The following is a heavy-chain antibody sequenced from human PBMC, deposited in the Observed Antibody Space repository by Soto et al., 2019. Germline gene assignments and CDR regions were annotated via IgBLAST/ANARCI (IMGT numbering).Heavy chain of an antibody. CDR1: GDSVSSNSAA. J-gene: IGHJ6*02. V-gene: IGHV6-1*01. CDR2: THYRSKWYN. CDR3: ARAGGWKKWWGMDV. D-gene: IGHD2-15*01. Sequence: SQTLSLSCAISGDSVSSNSAAWNWIRQSPSRGLEWLGRTHYRSKWYNDYAVSVKSRITINPDTSKNQFSLQLNSVTPEDTAVYYCARAGGWKKWWGMDVWGQGTTVTVSS.